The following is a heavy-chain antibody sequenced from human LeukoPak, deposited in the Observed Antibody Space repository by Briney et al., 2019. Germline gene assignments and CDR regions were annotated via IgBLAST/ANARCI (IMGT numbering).Heavy chain of an antibody. Sequence: SETLSLTCAVYGGSFSGYYWSWIRQPPGKGLEWIGEINHSGSTNYNPSLKSRVTISVDTSKNQFSLKLSSVTAADTAVYYCAGLSGWYNNYWGQGTLVTVSS. CDR2: INHSGST. CDR1: GGSFSGYY. CDR3: AGLSGWYNNY. D-gene: IGHD6-19*01. J-gene: IGHJ4*02. V-gene: IGHV4-34*01.